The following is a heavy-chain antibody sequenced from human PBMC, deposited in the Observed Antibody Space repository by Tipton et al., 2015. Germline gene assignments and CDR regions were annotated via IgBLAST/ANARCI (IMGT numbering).Heavy chain of an antibody. J-gene: IGHJ3*02. CDR3: ARPGYCSSTSCYGSFDI. V-gene: IGHV5-10-1*01. D-gene: IGHD2-2*03. CDR2: IDPSDSYT. CDR1: GYKFTSYW. Sequence: QSGAEVKKPGESLRISCKGSGYKFTSYWISWVRQMPGKCLEWMGRIDPSDSYTNYSPSFQGHVTISADKSISTAYLQWSSLKASDTAMYYCARPGYCSSTSCYGSFDIWGQGTMVPVSS.